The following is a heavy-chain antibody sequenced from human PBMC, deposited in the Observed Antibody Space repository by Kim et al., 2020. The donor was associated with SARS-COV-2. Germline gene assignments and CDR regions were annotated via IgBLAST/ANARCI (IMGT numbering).Heavy chain of an antibody. V-gene: IGHV4-4*07. J-gene: IGHJ3*02. CDR1: GGSISSYY. Sequence: SETLSLTCTVSGGSISSYYWSWIRQPAGKGLEWIGRIYTSGSTNYNPSLKSRHTMSVDTSKNQFAVKLSSVTAADTAVYYCERERERKHCSSTSCRAFDIGGQGPMVTVSS. CDR2: IYTSGST. D-gene: IGHD2-2*01. CDR3: ERERERKHCSSTSCRAFDI.